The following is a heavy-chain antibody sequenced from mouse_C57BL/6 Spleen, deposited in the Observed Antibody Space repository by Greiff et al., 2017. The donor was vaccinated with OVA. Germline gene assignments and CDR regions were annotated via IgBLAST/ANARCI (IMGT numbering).Heavy chain of an antibody. CDR2: IDPSDSYT. CDR3: ARPITTVVGENYFDY. V-gene: IGHV1-59*01. D-gene: IGHD1-1*01. J-gene: IGHJ2*01. Sequence: VQLQQSGAELVRPGTSVKLSCKASGYTFTSYWMHWVKQRPGQGLEWIGVIDPSDSYTNYNQKFKGKATLTVDTSSSTAYMQLSSLTSEDSAVYYCARPITTVVGENYFDYWGQGTTRTVSS. CDR1: GYTFTSYW.